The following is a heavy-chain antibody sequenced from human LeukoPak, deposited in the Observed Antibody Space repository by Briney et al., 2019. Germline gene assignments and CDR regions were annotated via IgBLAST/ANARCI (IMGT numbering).Heavy chain of an antibody. CDR2: FDPEDGET. J-gene: IGHJ5*02. D-gene: IGHD6-6*01. CDR3: ATGEAARPGMIPGVNRFDP. Sequence: GASVKVSCKVSGYTLTELSMHWVRQAPGKGLEWMGGFDPEDGETIYAQKFQGRVTMTEDTSTDTAYMELSSLRSEDTAVYYCATGEAARPGMIPGVNRFDPWGQGTLVTVSS. V-gene: IGHV1-24*01. CDR1: GYTLTELS.